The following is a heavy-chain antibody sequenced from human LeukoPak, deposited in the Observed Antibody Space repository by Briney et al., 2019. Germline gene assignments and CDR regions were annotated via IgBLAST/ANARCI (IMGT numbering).Heavy chain of an antibody. CDR1: GFTFSSYG. CDR3: AREDSSGWYTVGY. Sequence: PRGSLRLSCAASGFTFSSYGMHWVRQAPGKGLEWVAVIWYDGSNKYYADSVKGRFTISRDNSKNTLYLQMNSLRAEDTAVYYCAREDSSGWYTVGYWGQGTLVTVSS. V-gene: IGHV3-33*01. J-gene: IGHJ4*02. CDR2: IWYDGSNK. D-gene: IGHD6-19*01.